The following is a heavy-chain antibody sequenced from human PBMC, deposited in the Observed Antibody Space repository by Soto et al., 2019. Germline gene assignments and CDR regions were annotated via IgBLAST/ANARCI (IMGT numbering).Heavy chain of an antibody. Sequence: QEQLVESGGGVVQPGRSLSLSCVASGFTFSTFPMHWVRQASGKGLEWMAFISYDGSDKYYADSVKGRFTISRDNSKNTLYSEMNNVRLDDTGVYFCARDDFWGYLDRWGQGSLVTVSS. D-gene: IGHD3-3*01. CDR2: ISYDGSDK. V-gene: IGHV3-30*16. CDR1: GFTFSTFP. J-gene: IGHJ4*02. CDR3: ARDDFWGYLDR.